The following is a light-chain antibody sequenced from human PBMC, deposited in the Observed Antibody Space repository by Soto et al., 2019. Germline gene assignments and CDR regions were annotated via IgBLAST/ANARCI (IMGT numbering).Light chain of an antibody. CDR1: SSDVGGYNY. CDR3: FSYSTSSSLYV. V-gene: IGLV2-14*01. Sequence: QSVLTQPASVSDSPGQSITISCTGTSSDVGGYNYVSWYQQHPGKAPKLIIYDVTNRPSGVSNRFSGSKSGSTASLIISGLQAEDEAEYSCFSYSTSSSLYVFGSGTKVTVL. CDR2: DVT. J-gene: IGLJ1*01.